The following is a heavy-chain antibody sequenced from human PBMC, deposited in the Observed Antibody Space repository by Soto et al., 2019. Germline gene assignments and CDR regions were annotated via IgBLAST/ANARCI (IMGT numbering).Heavy chain of an antibody. CDR3: TRGSGYDFWSGYYNIGREFDY. Sequence: GGSLRLSCTASGFTFGDYAMSWFRQAPGKGLEWVGFIRSKAYGGTTEYAASVKGRFTISRDDSKSIAYLQMNSLKTEDTAVYYCTRGSGYDFWSGYYNIGREFDYWGQGTLVTVSS. CDR1: GFTFGDYA. V-gene: IGHV3-49*03. D-gene: IGHD3-3*01. J-gene: IGHJ4*02. CDR2: IRSKAYGGTT.